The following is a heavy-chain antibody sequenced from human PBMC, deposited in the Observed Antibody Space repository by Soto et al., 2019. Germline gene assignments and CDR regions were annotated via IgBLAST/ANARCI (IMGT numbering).Heavy chain of an antibody. CDR1: GYTLTSYG. CDR2: ISAYNGNT. CDR3: AREGGYFDWSPHGWFDP. D-gene: IGHD3-9*01. Sequence: ASVKVSCKASGYTLTSYGISWVRQAPGQGLEWMGWISAYNGNTNYAQKLQGRVTMTTDTSTSTAYMELRSLRSDDTAVYYCAREGGYFDWSPHGWFDPWGQGTLVTVSS. V-gene: IGHV1-18*04. J-gene: IGHJ5*02.